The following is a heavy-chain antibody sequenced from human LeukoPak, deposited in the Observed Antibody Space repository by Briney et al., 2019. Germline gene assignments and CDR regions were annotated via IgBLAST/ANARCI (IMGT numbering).Heavy chain of an antibody. D-gene: IGHD3-10*01. CDR1: GGTFSSYA. CDR3: ALGGYYAGMDV. V-gene: IGHV1-69*04. Sequence: SVTVSCKASGGTFSSYAISWVRQAPGQGLEWMGRIIPILGIANYAQKFQGRVTITADKSTSTAYMELSSLRSEDTAVYYCALGGYYAGMDVWGQGTTVTVSS. CDR2: IIPILGIA. J-gene: IGHJ6*02.